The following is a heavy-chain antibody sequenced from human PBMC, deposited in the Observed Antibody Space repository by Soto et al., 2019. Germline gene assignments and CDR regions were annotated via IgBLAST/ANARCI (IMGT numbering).Heavy chain of an antibody. CDR1: GFPFSTYE. V-gene: IGHV3-23*01. CDR3: VKGGWLDD. Sequence: EVQLLESGGGLIQPGGSLRLSCAASGFPFSTYEMTWARQSPGKGLEWVAFITSSGGPTYYADSVRGRFTISRDNSSNTPYLQMDSLRVEDTARYYCVKGGWLDDWGQGTLVTVSS. CDR2: ITSSGGPT. J-gene: IGHJ5*02.